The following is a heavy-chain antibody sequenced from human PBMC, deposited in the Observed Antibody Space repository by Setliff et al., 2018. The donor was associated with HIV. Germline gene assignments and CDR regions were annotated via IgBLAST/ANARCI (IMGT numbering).Heavy chain of an antibody. Sequence: GASVKVSCKPSGYSFTNHYMHWVRQAPGQGLELMGVINPTGGSTRNTQKFQGRVAMTRDTSTSTVYMELSSLRSEDTAVYYCASAGAWQRNALDIWGQGTMVTVSS. CDR2: INPTGGST. CDR3: ASAGAWQRNALDI. J-gene: IGHJ3*02. CDR1: GYSFTNHY. D-gene: IGHD5-12*01. V-gene: IGHV1-46*01.